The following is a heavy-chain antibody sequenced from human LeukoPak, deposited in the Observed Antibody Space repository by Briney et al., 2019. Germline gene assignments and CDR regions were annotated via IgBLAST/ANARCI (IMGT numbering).Heavy chain of an antibody. Sequence: PGGSLRLSCAASGFTFSDYYMSWIRQAPGKGLEWVSYISSSGSTIYYADSVKGRFTISRDNAKNSLYLQINSLRAEDTAVYYCARLTSLVTAVDYWGQGTLVTVSS. J-gene: IGHJ4*02. CDR2: ISSSGSTI. D-gene: IGHD2-21*02. CDR1: GFTFSDYY. V-gene: IGHV3-11*01. CDR3: ARLTSLVTAVDY.